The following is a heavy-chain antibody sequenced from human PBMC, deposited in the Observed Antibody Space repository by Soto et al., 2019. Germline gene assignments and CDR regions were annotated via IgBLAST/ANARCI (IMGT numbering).Heavy chain of an antibody. Sequence: GESLKISCKGSGYSFTSYWIGWVRQMPGKGLEWMGIIYPGDSDTRYSPSFQGQVTISADKSISTAYLQWSSLKASDTAMYYCARHPYCGGDCYSDAFDIWGQGTMVTVSS. J-gene: IGHJ3*02. CDR3: ARHPYCGGDCYSDAFDI. CDR1: GYSFTSYW. CDR2: IYPGDSDT. V-gene: IGHV5-51*01. D-gene: IGHD2-21*02.